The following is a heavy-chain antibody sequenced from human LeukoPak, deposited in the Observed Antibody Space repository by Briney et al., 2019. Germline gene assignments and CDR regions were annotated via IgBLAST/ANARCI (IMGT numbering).Heavy chain of an antibody. CDR3: ARDPDLGYGFVAFDI. D-gene: IGHD6-13*01. J-gene: IGHJ3*02. CDR2: ISSSSSYI. Sequence: PGGSLRLSCAASGFTFSSYSMNWVRQAPGKGLGWVSSISSSSSYIYYADSVKGRFTISRDNAKNSLYLQMNSLRAEDTAVYYCARDPDLGYGFVAFDIWGQGTMVTVSS. V-gene: IGHV3-21*01. CDR1: GFTFSSYS.